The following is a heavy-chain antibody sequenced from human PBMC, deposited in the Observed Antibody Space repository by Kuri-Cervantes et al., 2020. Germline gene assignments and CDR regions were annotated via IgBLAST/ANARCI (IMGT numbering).Heavy chain of an antibody. Sequence: ASVKVSCKVSGYTLTELSMHWVRQAPGKGLEWMGGFDPEDGETIYAQKFQGRVTMTGNTSISTAYMELSSLRSEDTAVYYCARASGYSSGWYPSNWFDPWGQGTLVTVSS. J-gene: IGHJ5*02. CDR2: FDPEDGET. D-gene: IGHD6-19*01. CDR3: ARASGYSSGWYPSNWFDP. CDR1: GYTLTELS. V-gene: IGHV1-24*01.